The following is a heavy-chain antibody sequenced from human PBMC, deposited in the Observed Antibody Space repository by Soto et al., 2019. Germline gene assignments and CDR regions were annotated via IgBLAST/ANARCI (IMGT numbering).Heavy chain of an antibody. CDR1: GFTFSSYA. Sequence: GGSLRLSCAASGFTFSSYAMSWVRQAPGKGLEWVSAISGSGGSTYYADSVKGRFTISRDNSKNTLYLQMNSLRAEDTAVYYCATSKGGGDLYYFDYWGQGTLVTVSS. CDR3: ATSKGGGDLYYFDY. J-gene: IGHJ4*02. V-gene: IGHV3-23*01. D-gene: IGHD3-16*01. CDR2: ISGSGGST.